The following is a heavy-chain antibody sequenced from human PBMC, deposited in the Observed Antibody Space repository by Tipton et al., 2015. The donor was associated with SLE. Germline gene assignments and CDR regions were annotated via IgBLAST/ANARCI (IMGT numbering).Heavy chain of an antibody. CDR1: TFTFSSYG. D-gene: IGHD3-22*01. CDR2: IRYDGRDK. CDR3: ARDNDYYDSSGLGY. V-gene: IGHV3-30*02. J-gene: IGHJ4*02. Sequence: SLRLSCAVSTFTFSSYGMYWVRQAPGKGLEWVAFIRYDGRDKNYADSVKGRFTISRDNSKNTLYLQMNSLRAEDTAVYYCARDNDYYDSSGLGYWGQGTLVTVSS.